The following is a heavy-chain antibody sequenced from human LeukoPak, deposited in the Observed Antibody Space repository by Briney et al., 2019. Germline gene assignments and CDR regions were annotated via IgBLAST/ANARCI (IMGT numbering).Heavy chain of an antibody. J-gene: IGHJ4*02. Sequence: GGSLRLFCAASGFTFSSYAMSWVRQAPGKGLEWVSAISGSGGSTYYADSVKGRFTISRDNSKNTLYLQMNSLRAEDTAVYYCAKKTLYYDSKDWGQGTLVTVSS. CDR1: GFTFSSYA. CDR3: AKKTLYYDSKD. V-gene: IGHV3-23*01. D-gene: IGHD3-22*01. CDR2: ISGSGGST.